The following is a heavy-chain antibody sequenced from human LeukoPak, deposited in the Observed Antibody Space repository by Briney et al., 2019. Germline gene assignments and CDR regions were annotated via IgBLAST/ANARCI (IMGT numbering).Heavy chain of an antibody. Sequence: GASVKVSCKASGYTFTSYGISWVRQAPGQGLEWMGWISAYNGNTNYAQKLQGRVTMTTDTSTSTAYMELRSLRSDDTAVYYCARIDGPYSSGWYDDDYWGQGTLVTVSS. J-gene: IGHJ4*02. CDR3: ARIDGPYSSGWYDDDY. D-gene: IGHD6-19*01. CDR1: GYTFTSYG. V-gene: IGHV1-18*01. CDR2: ISAYNGNT.